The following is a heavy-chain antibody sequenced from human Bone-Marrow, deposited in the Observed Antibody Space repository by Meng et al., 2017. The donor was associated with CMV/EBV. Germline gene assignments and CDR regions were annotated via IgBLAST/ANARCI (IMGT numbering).Heavy chain of an antibody. CDR2: ISSSGIYI. CDR1: GFTVSSNY. J-gene: IGHJ3*02. CDR3: ARGRGSLLGI. D-gene: IGHD3-16*01. V-gene: IGHV3-21*01. Sequence: GESLKISCAASGFTVSSNYMSWVRQAPGKGLEWVSSISSSGIYIFYADSLKDRFTISRDNAKNSLHLQMNNLRAEDTAGYYCARGRGSLLGIWGQGTMVTVSS.